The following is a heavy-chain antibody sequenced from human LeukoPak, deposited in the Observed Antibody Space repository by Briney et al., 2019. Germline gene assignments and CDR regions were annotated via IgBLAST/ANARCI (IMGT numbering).Heavy chain of an antibody. CDR2: INPNTGGT. CDR3: ASGDYGDPPLNY. CDR1: GYTFTGYY. D-gene: IGHD4/OR15-4a*01. V-gene: IGHV1-2*02. J-gene: IGHJ4*02. Sequence: ASVKVSCKASGYTFTGYYMHWVRQAPGQGLEWMGWINPNTGGTNYARKFQGRVTMTRDTSISTAYMELSRLRSDDTAVYYCASGDYGDPPLNYWGQGTLVTVSS.